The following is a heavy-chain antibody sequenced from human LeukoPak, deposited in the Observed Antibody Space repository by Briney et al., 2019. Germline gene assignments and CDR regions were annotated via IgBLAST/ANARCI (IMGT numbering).Heavy chain of an antibody. J-gene: IGHJ3*02. CDR1: GFTFTSSA. V-gene: IGHV1-58*02. Sequence: ASVKVSCKASGFTFTSSAMQWVRQARGQRLEWIGWIVVGSGNTNYAQKFQERVTITRDMSTSTAYMELSSLRSEDTAVYYCAAGPRYNWNGGAFDIWGQGTMVTVSS. CDR3: AAGPRYNWNGGAFDI. CDR2: IVVGSGNT. D-gene: IGHD1-1*01.